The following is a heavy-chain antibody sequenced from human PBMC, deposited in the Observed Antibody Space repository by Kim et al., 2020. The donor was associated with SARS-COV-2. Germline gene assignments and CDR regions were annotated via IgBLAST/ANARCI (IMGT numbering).Heavy chain of an antibody. V-gene: IGHV3-11*06. D-gene: IGHD3-22*01. CDR3: ARDEGSSGYYYVGLDY. Sequence: SVKGRFTISRDNAKNSLYLQMNSLRAEDTAVYYCARDEGSSGYYYVGLDYWGQGTLVTVSS. J-gene: IGHJ4*02.